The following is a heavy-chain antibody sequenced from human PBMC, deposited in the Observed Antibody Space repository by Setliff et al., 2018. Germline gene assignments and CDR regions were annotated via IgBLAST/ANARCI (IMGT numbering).Heavy chain of an antibody. D-gene: IGHD4-17*01. CDR1: GFIFSSYW. J-gene: IGHJ4*02. V-gene: IGHV3-7*01. CDR3: ARLRKDYGDYYYFDY. CDR2: INQDGSGK. Sequence: AGGSLRLSCAASGFIFSSYWMNWVRQAPGKGLEWVATINQDGSGKYYVDSVKGRFTISRDNAKNSLYLQMNSPRAEDTAVYYCARLRKDYGDYYYFDYWGQGTLVTVSS.